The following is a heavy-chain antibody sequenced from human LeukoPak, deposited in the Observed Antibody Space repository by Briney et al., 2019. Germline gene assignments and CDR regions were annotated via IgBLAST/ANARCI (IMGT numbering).Heavy chain of an antibody. CDR2: IIPILGSA. D-gene: IGHD3-22*01. Sequence: GASVKVSCKASGGTFSSYAISWVRQAPGQGLEWMGWIIPILGSANYAQSFQGRVTMTADESTSTAYMELSSLRSEDTAVYYCARAGYYYDSSGSLDYWGQGTLVTVSS. CDR1: GGTFSSYA. V-gene: IGHV1-69*11. CDR3: ARAGYYYDSSGSLDY. J-gene: IGHJ4*02.